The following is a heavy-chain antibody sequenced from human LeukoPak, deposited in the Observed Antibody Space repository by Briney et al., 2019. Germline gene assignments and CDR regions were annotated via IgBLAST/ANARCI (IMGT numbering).Heavy chain of an antibody. D-gene: IGHD6-19*01. CDR3: ARDPALGYTSGWYNWFDP. CDR2: ISAYNGNT. CDR1: GYTFTIYG. V-gene: IGHV1-18*01. J-gene: IGHJ5*02. Sequence: ASVTVSCKASGYTFTIYGISWVRQAPGQGLEWMGWISAYNGNTNYAQKLQGRVTMTTDTSTSTAYMELRSLRSDDTAVYYCARDPALGYTSGWYNWFDPWGQGTLVTVSS.